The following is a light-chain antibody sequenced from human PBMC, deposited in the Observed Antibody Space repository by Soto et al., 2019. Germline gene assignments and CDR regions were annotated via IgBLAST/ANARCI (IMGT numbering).Light chain of an antibody. CDR2: SNN. J-gene: IGLJ2*01. V-gene: IGLV1-44*01. CDR3: AAWDDSLNGL. CDR1: SSNIGSNT. Sequence: QPVLTQPPSASGTPGQRVTISCSGSSSNIGSNTVNWYQQLPGTAPKLLIYSNNQRPSGVPDRFSGSKSGTSASLAISGLQSEDEAYYYCAAWDDSLNGLFGGGTKLTVL.